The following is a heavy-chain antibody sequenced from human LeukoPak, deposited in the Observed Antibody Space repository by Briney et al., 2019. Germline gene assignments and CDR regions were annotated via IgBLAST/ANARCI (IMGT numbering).Heavy chain of an antibody. CDR1: GYTFTGYY. CDR2: INPNSGGT. J-gene: IGHJ4*02. Sequence: ASVKLSCKASGYTFTGYYMHWVRQAPGQGLEWMGWINPNSGGTNYAQKFQGRVTMTRDTSISTAYMELSRLRSDDTAVYYCARVGLCGGDCYYFDYWGQGTLVTVSS. D-gene: IGHD2-21*02. V-gene: IGHV1-2*02. CDR3: ARVGLCGGDCYYFDY.